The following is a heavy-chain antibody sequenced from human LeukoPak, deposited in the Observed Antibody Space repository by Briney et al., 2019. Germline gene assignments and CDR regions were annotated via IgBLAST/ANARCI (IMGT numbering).Heavy chain of an antibody. CDR2: INPNSGGT. CDR1: GYTFTGYY. D-gene: IGHD3-22*01. J-gene: IGHJ4*02. Sequence: ASVKVSCKASGYTFTGYYMHWVRQAPGQGLEWMGWINPNSGGTNYAHNFQGRVTMTSDTSINSAYMELSRLKSDDTAMYYCARDLYYYDSGGYSGGDYWGQGTLVTVSS. V-gene: IGHV1-2*02. CDR3: ARDLYYYDSGGYSGGDY.